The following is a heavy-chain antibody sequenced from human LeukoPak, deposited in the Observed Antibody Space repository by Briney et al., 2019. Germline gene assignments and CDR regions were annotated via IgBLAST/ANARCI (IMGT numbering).Heavy chain of an antibody. J-gene: IGHJ4*02. CDR1: GFTFSSFA. Sequence: PGGSLRLSCAASGFTFSSFALSWVRQAPGKGLEWVSAISSSSGSTYYADSVKGRFTISRDNSKDTLYLQVNSLRAEDTAVYYCAKLVITIFGVIINPPDYWGQGTLVTVSS. D-gene: IGHD3-3*01. CDR3: AKLVITIFGVIINPPDY. CDR2: ISSSSGST. V-gene: IGHV3-23*01.